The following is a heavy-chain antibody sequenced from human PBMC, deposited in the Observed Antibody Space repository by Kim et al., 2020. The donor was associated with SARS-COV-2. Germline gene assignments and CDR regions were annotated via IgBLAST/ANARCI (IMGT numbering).Heavy chain of an antibody. D-gene: IGHD3-22*01. Sequence: GGSLRLSCAASGFTFSSYSMNWVRQAPGKGLEWVSYISSSSSTIYYADSVKGRFTISRDNAKNSLYLQMNSLRDEDTAVYYCARDRLSSGYYDSSGYWEDWGQGTLVTVSS. V-gene: IGHV3-48*02. CDR3: ARDRLSSGYYDSSGYWED. CDR1: GFTFSSYS. CDR2: ISSSSSTI. J-gene: IGHJ4*02.